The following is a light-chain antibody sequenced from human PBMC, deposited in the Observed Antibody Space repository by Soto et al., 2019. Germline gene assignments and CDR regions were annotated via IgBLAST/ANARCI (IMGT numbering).Light chain of an antibody. V-gene: IGKV1-6*01. CDR2: AAS. J-gene: IGKJ2*01. Sequence: AIQMTQSPSSLSASVGDRVIITCRASQGIRNDLDWYQQKPGKAPKLLIYAASSLQSGVPSRFSGSGSGTDFTLTISSLQPEDFATYYCLQDYNYPYTFGQGTMLEIK. CDR1: QGIRND. CDR3: LQDYNYPYT.